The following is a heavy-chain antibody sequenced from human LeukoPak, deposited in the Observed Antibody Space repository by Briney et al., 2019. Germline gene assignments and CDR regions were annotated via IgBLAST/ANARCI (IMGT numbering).Heavy chain of an antibody. V-gene: IGHV3-66*01. CDR3: AREIPGRIAADC. CDR1: GFTFSSY. J-gene: IGHJ4*02. D-gene: IGHD2-15*01. CDR2: IYSGGTT. Sequence: PGGSLRLSCAASGFTFSSYMNWVRQAPGKGLGWVSLIYSGGTTYYADSVKGRFTISRDNSKNTLYLQMNRLRGEDTAIYFCAREIPGRIAADCWGQGTLVTVSS.